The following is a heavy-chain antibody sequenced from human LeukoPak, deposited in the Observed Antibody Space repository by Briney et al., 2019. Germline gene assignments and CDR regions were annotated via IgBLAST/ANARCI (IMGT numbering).Heavy chain of an antibody. J-gene: IGHJ4*02. V-gene: IGHV3-74*01. CDR3: ARDSYSGSPDY. Sequence: GGSLRLSCAASGFAFSSYWMHWVRQAPGKGLVWVSRINTDGSSPTYADSVKGRFTISRDNAKNTLYLQMNSLRAEDTAVYYCARDSYSGSPDYWGQGTLVTVSS. CDR1: GFAFSSYW. CDR2: INTDGSSP. D-gene: IGHD1-26*01.